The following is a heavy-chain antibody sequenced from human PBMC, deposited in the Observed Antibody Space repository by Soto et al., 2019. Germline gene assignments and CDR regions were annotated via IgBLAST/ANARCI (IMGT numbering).Heavy chain of an antibody. V-gene: IGHV1-69*12. J-gene: IGHJ4*02. Sequence: QVQLVQSGAEVKKPGSSVKVSCKASGGTFSSYAISWVRQAPGQGLEWMGGIIPIFGTANYAQKFQGRVTITADESTSAAYMELSSRRSEDTAVYYCALGGFYDSSGHGFYYFDCWGQGTLVTVSS. D-gene: IGHD3-22*01. CDR3: ALGGFYDSSGHGFYYFDC. CDR1: GGTFSSYA. CDR2: IIPIFGTA.